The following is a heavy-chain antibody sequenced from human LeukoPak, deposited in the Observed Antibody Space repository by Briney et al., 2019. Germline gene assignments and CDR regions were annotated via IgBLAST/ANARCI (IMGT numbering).Heavy chain of an antibody. D-gene: IGHD6-13*01. J-gene: IGHJ4*02. CDR3: ARYIAAAGLDY. CDR2: ISSISSYI. V-gene: IGHV3-21*01. CDR1: GFTFSSYS. Sequence: GGSLRLSSAASGFTFSSYSMNWVRQVTGTGLEWLSSISSISSYIYYADSVKGRFTISRDNAKNSLYLQMSSLRAEDTVVYYSARYIAAAGLDYWGQGTLVTVSS.